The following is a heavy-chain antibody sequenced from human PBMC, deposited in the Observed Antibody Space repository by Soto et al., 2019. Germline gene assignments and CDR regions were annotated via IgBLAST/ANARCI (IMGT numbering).Heavy chain of an antibody. V-gene: IGHV1-18*01. J-gene: IGHJ6*02. CDR2: ISAQNGYT. Sequence: QVQLVQSGPEVKKPGASVKVSCEASGYTFTTSGISWVRQAPGQGLEWMGWISAQNGYTNSAQKFRGRFTMTTDTSASTAYMELRSLRSDDTAVYYCARDPRYCLSTNCRSWETRGMDVWGQGTSVTVSS. CDR1: GYTFTTSG. D-gene: IGHD2-2*01. CDR3: ARDPRYCLSTNCRSWETRGMDV.